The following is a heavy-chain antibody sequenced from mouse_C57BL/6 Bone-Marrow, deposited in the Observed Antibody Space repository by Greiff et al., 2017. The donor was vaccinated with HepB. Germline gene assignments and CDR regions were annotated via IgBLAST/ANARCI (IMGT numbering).Heavy chain of an antibody. CDR2: IDPETGGT. CDR3: TRERDYGSYYYAMDY. CDR1: GYTFTDYE. Sequence: QVQLKQSGAELVRPGASVTLSCKASGYTFTDYEMHWVKQTPVHGLEWIGAIDPETGGTAYNQKFKGKAILTADKSSSTAYMELRSLTSEDSAVYYCTRERDYGSYYYAMDYWGQGTSVTVSS. J-gene: IGHJ4*01. D-gene: IGHD2-2*01. V-gene: IGHV1-15*01.